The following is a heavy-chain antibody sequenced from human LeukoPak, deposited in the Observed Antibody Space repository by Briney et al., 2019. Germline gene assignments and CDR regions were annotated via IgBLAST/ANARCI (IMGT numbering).Heavy chain of an antibody. D-gene: IGHD6-13*01. CDR3: ARDATIAAAGPGYFDY. Sequence: SHTLSLICTLSGGSISSGGYYWTWIRQHPGKGLEWIGYIYYSGSTYYNPSLKSRVTISVDTSKNQFSLKLSSVTAADTAVYYCARDATIAAAGPGYFDYWGQGTLVTVSS. CDR2: IYYSGST. CDR1: GGSISSGGYY. V-gene: IGHV4-31*03. J-gene: IGHJ4*02.